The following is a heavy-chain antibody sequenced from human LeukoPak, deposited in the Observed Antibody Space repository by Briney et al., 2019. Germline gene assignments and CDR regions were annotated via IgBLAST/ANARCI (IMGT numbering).Heavy chain of an antibody. J-gene: IGHJ6*02. CDR1: GFTFSSYA. D-gene: IGHD2-15*01. V-gene: IGHV3-23*01. CDR2: ISESGANT. CDR3: TFRCSGSSCRLPDV. Sequence: GGSLRLSCAASGFTFSSYAMSGVRQAPGKGLEWVSTISESGANTHSAASVKGRFTISRDDSKNTLYVQMNSLRVEDTAIYYCTFRCSGSSCRLPDVWGQGTTVTVSS.